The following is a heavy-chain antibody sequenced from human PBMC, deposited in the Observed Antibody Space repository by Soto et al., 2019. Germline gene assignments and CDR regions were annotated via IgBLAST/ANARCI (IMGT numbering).Heavy chain of an antibody. D-gene: IGHD2-15*01. CDR2: IYYSGST. Sequence: QVQLQGSGPGLVKPSETLALTCTVSGGSISNYWSWIRQPPGKGLEWMGYIYYSGSTNYNPSLKSRVTISLATSKNQFSLKLSAVTAADTDVYYCARLPYAASGGIFDPWGQGTLVTVSS. J-gene: IGHJ5*02. CDR1: GGSISNY. V-gene: IGHV4-59*01. CDR3: ARLPYAASGGIFDP.